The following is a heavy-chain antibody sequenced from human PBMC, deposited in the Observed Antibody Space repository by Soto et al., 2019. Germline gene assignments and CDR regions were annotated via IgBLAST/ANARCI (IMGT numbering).Heavy chain of an antibody. CDR1: GFTFSSYS. CDR3: ARSGAYGDYDNWFDP. J-gene: IGHJ5*02. V-gene: IGHV3-48*02. CDR2: ISSSSSTI. Sequence: EVQLVESGGGLVQPGGSLRLSCAASGFTFSSYSMNWVRQAPGKGLEWVSYISSSSSTIYYADSVKGRFTISRDNAKNSLYLQMNSLRDEDTAVYYCARSGAYGDYDNWFDPWGQGTLVTVSS. D-gene: IGHD4-17*01.